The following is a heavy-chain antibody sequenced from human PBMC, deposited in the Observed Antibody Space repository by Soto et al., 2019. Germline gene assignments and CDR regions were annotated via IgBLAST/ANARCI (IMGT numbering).Heavy chain of an antibody. Sequence: QVQLVQSGAEVKKPGSSVKVSCKASGGTFSSYAISWVRQAPGQGLEWMGGIIPIFGTANYAQKLQGRVTITADDSTRTAYMELSSLRSEYTAVYYCARVVGYYDSSGSLDYWGQGPLVTVSS. D-gene: IGHD3-22*01. CDR3: ARVVGYYDSSGSLDY. CDR1: GGTFSSYA. V-gene: IGHV1-69*01. J-gene: IGHJ4*02. CDR2: IIPIFGTA.